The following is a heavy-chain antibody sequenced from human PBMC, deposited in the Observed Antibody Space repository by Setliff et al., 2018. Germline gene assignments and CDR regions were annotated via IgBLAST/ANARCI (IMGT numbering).Heavy chain of an antibody. V-gene: IGHV5-51*01. CDR1: GYSFITYW. CDR2: IYPGDSDT. D-gene: IGHD2-2*01. Sequence: PGESLKISCTGSGYSFITYWIGWVRQMPGKGLEWMGIIYPGDSDTRYSPSFQGQVTISADKSITTAYLQWSSLKASDTAIYYCTRHEDRNKCTSSSCYRENDAFDVWAKGQWSPSPQ. J-gene: IGHJ3*01. CDR3: TRHEDRNKCTSSSCYRENDAFDV.